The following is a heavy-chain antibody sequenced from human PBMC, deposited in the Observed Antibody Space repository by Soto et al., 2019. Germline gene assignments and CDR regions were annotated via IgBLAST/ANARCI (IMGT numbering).Heavy chain of an antibody. CDR1: GGTFSSYA. D-gene: IGHD6-25*01. V-gene: IGHV1-69*13. Sequence: SVKVSCKASGGTFSSYAISWVRQAPGQGLEWMGGIIPIFGTANYAQKFQGRVTITADESTSTAYMELSSLRSEDTAVYYCARDRDAGGYVYGMDVWGQGTTVTVSS. J-gene: IGHJ6*02. CDR2: IIPIFGTA. CDR3: ARDRDAGGYVYGMDV.